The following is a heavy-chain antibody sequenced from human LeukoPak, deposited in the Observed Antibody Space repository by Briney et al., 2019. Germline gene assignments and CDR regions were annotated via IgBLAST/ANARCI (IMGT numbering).Heavy chain of an antibody. Sequence: GVSLRLSCAASGFIVSANYMNWVRQAPGKGLEWVSVIYSGGSPFYADSVKGQFTISRDNSKNTVYLQMNSLRVEDTAVYYCARGRQCDFWGQGTLVTVSS. V-gene: IGHV3-53*01. CDR2: IYSGGSP. D-gene: IGHD4-11*01. J-gene: IGHJ4*02. CDR1: GFIVSANY. CDR3: ARGRQCDF.